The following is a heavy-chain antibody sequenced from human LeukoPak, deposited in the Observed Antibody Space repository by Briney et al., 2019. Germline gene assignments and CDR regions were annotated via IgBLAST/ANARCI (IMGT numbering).Heavy chain of an antibody. J-gene: IGHJ4*02. CDR1: GGSISSGSYF. V-gene: IGHV4-61*02. CDR2: IYTSGST. D-gene: IGHD3-9*01. CDR3: ARNDILTGYCFDY. Sequence: PSQTLSHTCTVSGGSISSGSYFWSWIRQPAGKGLEWIGRIYTSGSTNYNPSLKSRVTISVDTSKNQFSLKLSSVTAADTAVYYCARNDILTGYCFDYWGQGALVTVSS.